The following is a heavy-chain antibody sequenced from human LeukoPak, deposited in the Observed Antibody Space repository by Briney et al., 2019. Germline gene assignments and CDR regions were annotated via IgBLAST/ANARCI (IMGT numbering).Heavy chain of an antibody. Sequence: PGGSLRLSCAASGFTVSSNEMSWVRQAPGKGLEWVSAISGSGGSTYYADSVKGRFTISRDNSKNTLYLQMNSLRAEDTAVYYCAKRLELFRSSGPTAFIDYWGQGTLVTVSS. CDR3: AKRLELFRSSGPTAFIDY. V-gene: IGHV3-23*01. CDR2: ISGSGGST. CDR1: GFTVSSNE. J-gene: IGHJ4*02. D-gene: IGHD1-7*01.